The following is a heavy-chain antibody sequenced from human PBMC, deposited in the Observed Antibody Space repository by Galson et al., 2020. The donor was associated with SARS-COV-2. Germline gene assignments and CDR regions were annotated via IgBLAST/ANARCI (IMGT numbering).Heavy chain of an antibody. Sequence: SETLSLTCTVSGGSISSYYWSWIRQPPGKGLEWIGYIYYSGSTNYHPSLNSLVPITVDTSKNQLSLKLSSVTAADTAVYYCARADQTYYDFWSGYYNAPHFDYWGQGTLVTVSS. V-gene: IGHV4-59*01. CDR1: GGSISSYY. J-gene: IGHJ4*02. D-gene: IGHD3-3*01. CDR2: IYYSGST. CDR3: ARADQTYYDFWSGYYNAPHFDY.